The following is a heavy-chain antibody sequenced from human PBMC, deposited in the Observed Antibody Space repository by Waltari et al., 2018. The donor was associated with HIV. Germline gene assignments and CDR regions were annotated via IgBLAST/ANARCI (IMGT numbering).Heavy chain of an antibody. Sequence: EVHLVQSGSEVKKPGESLKLSCKGSGYSFTSYWICRVPQMPGKGLGWMGIIYPGDSDTRYSPSFQGQVTISADKSISTAYLQWSSLKASDTAMYYCARQESIVGGTGWHPFDYWGQGTLVTVSS. CDR3: ARQESIVGGTGWHPFDY. D-gene: IGHD1-26*01. CDR1: GYSFTSYW. J-gene: IGHJ4*02. V-gene: IGHV5-51*01. CDR2: IYPGDSDT.